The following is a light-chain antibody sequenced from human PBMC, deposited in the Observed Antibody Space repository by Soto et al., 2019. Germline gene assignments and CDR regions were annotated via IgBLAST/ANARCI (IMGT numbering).Light chain of an antibody. J-gene: IGKJ1*01. Sequence: DIQMTQSPSSLSASVGDRVTITCRASQSISSYLNWYQQKPGKAPKLLIYAASSLQGGVPSRFSGSGSGTDFTLTISSLQPEDFATYYCQQSYSTPVWTFGQGTKVDIK. CDR2: AAS. CDR1: QSISSY. V-gene: IGKV1-39*01. CDR3: QQSYSTPVWT.